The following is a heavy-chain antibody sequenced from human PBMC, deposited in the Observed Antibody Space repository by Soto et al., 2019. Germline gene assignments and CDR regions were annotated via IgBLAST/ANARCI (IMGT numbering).Heavy chain of an antibody. CDR3: ARLFTESYYIDS. D-gene: IGHD1-26*01. CDR2: FYDGGNT. Sequence: PSETLSLTCTVSGGSISSRSYYWGWIRQPPGKGLEWIGTFYDGGNTNYNPSLKSRVTISVDTSKNQFSLNLRSVTAAGTAAYYCARLFTESYYIDSWGRGTLVTVSS. J-gene: IGHJ5*01. CDR1: GGSISSRSYY. V-gene: IGHV4-39*01.